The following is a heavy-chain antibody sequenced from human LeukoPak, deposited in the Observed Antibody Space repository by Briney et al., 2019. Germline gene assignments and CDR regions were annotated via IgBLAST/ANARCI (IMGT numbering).Heavy chain of an antibody. CDR2: VNPRSGGT. J-gene: IGHJ1*01. Sequence: ASAKASFKASGYTFTDYYIHWVRQAPGQGLEWMGWVNPRSGGTNYAQKFQGRVTMTRDTSISTAYMELSSLRSDDTAVYYCARDIGDYYGSGSYWLLWGQGTLVTVSS. D-gene: IGHD3-10*01. CDR1: GYTFTDYY. CDR3: ARDIGDYYGSGSYWLL. V-gene: IGHV1-2*02.